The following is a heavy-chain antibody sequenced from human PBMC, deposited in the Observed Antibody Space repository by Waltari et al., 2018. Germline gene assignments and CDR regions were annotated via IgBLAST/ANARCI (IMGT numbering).Heavy chain of an antibody. CDR1: GASISNGAFS. D-gene: IGHD2-15*01. Sequence: QLPLQESGSRLLKPSQTLSLPCSVSGASISNGAFSWSWIRQPPGKGLQWIGFLYHSGSRYYNPSLKSRVSMSADRSKSQFSLKLDSVTAADTAVYYCARADCSGGSCLGFDSWGQGTLVTVSS. CDR2: LYHSGSR. CDR3: ARADCSGGSCLGFDS. J-gene: IGHJ4*02. V-gene: IGHV4-30-2*01.